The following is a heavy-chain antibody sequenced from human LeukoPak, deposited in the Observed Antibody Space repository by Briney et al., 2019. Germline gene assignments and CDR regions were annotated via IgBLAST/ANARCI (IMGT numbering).Heavy chain of an antibody. V-gene: IGHV1-24*01. D-gene: IGHD6-19*01. CDR1: GYTLTELS. J-gene: IGHJ5*02. CDR3: ATDLVAGLARNNWFDP. CDR2: FDPEDGET. Sequence: ASVKVSCKVSGYTLTELSMHWVRQAPGKGLEWMGGFDPEDGETIYAQKFQGRVTMTEDTSTDTAYMELSSLRSEDTAVYYCATDLVAGLARNNWFDPWGQGTLVTASS.